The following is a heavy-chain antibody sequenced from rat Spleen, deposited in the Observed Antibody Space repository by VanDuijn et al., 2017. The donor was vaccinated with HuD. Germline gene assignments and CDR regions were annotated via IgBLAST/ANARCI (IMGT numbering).Heavy chain of an antibody. V-gene: IGHV5-34*01. D-gene: IGHD1-11*01. CDR1: GFTFNNYW. J-gene: IGHJ2*01. Sequence: EVQLVESGGGLVQPGGSLKLSCVASGFTFNNYWMNWIRQAPGKGLEWVASISSSSSYIYYADTVKGRFTISRENAKTTLYLQMTSLRSEDTALYYCARLEGDYWGQGVMVTVSS. CDR3: ARLEGDY. CDR2: ISSSSSYI.